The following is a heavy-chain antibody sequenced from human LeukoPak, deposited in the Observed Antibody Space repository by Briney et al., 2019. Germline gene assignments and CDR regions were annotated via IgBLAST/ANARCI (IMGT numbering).Heavy chain of an antibody. V-gene: IGHV4-61*01. D-gene: IGHD3-22*01. CDR3: ARDLGYYYDSSGYSKNNWFDP. CDR2: IYYSGST. Sequence: SETLSLTCAVSDDSVSSSSYSWTWIRQPPGKGLEWIGYIYYSGSTNYNPSLKSRVTISVDTSKNQFSLKLSSVTAADTAVYYCARDLGYYYDSSGYSKNNWFDPWGQGTLVTVSS. J-gene: IGHJ5*02. CDR1: DDSVSSSSYS.